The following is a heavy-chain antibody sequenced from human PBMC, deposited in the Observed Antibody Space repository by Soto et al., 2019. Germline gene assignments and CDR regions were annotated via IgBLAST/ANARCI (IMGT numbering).Heavy chain of an antibody. J-gene: IGHJ3*02. Sequence: QVQLQESGPGLVKPSETLSLTCTVSVGSISSYYWSWIRQPPGTGLEWIGYIYYSGSTNDNPSLKSLVTISVDTSKIQVALKLSSVSAADTAVYYWARGGGDIVGVTSIRAFDIWGQGPMVTVSS. CDR2: IYYSGST. CDR3: ARGGGDIVGVTSIRAFDI. D-gene: IGHD2-21*02. CDR1: VGSISSYY. V-gene: IGHV4-59*01.